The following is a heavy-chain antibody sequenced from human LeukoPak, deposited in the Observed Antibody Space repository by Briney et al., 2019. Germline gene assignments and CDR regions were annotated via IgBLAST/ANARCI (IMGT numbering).Heavy chain of an antibody. D-gene: IGHD1-26*01. CDR3: ARAHIHTNGSYYPVDY. CDR1: GFTFSSYS. J-gene: IGHJ4*02. CDR2: ISSSSSYI. Sequence: GGSLRLSCAASGFTFSSYSMNWVRQAPGKGLEWVSSISSSSSYIYYADSVKGRFTVSRDNAKNSLYLQMNSLRAEDTAVYFCARAHIHTNGSYYPVDYWGRGTLVTVSS. V-gene: IGHV3-21*01.